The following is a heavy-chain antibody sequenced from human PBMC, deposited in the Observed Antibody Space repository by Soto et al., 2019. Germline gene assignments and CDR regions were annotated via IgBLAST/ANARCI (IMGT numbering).Heavy chain of an antibody. CDR1: GFTFSSYA. J-gene: IGHJ6*03. D-gene: IGHD2-21*02. CDR2: ISGSGGST. CDR3: AKDLPLTAAIDPEYYYYYYMDV. V-gene: IGHV3-23*01. Sequence: GGSLRLSCAASGFTFSSYAMSWVRQAPGKGLEWVSAISGSGGSTYYADSVKGRFTISRDNSKNTLYLEMNSLRAEDTAVYYCAKDLPLTAAIDPEYYYYYYMDVWGKGTTVTVSS.